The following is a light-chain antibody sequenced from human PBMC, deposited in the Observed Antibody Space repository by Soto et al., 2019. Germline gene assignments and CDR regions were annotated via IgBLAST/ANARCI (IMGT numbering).Light chain of an antibody. CDR3: QQFSSFTLT. Sequence: EFVLTQSPGTLSLSPGERATLSCRASQTVRNNYLAWYQQKPGQAPRLLIYDASSRAPGIPDRFSGGGSGTDFTLTTSRLAPEDFAVYYCQQFSSFTLTFGGGTLVDIX. CDR1: QTVRNNY. J-gene: IGKJ4*01. V-gene: IGKV3-20*01. CDR2: DAS.